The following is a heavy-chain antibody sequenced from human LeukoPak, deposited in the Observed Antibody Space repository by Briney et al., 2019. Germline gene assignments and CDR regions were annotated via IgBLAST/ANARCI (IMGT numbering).Heavy chain of an antibody. V-gene: IGHV5-51*01. CDR2: IYPGDSDT. CDR1: GYSFSSYW. J-gene: IGHJ5*02. D-gene: IGHD1-26*01. Sequence: GESLKISCKGSGYSFSSYWIGWVRHMPGKGLEWMGIIYPGDSDTKYTPSFQGQDTSSANKSINAAYLLWSNLKASGAAMYYCSCHGRGLGARFDWFDPWGQGTRVTVSS. CDR3: SCHGRGLGARFDWFDP.